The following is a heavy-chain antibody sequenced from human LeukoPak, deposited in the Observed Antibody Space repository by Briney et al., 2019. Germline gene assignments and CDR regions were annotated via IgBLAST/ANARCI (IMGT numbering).Heavy chain of an antibody. J-gene: IGHJ4*02. CDR1: GGSISSYY. V-gene: IGHV4-59*01. Sequence: SETLSLTCTVSGGSISSYYWSWIRQPPGKGLEWIGYIYYSGSTNYNPSLKSRVTISVDTSKNQSSLKLSSVTAADTAVYYCARTLPHYYDSSGYFKNPGLYYFDYWGQGTLVTVSS. CDR3: ARTLPHYYDSSGYFKNPGLYYFDY. CDR2: IYYSGST. D-gene: IGHD3-22*01.